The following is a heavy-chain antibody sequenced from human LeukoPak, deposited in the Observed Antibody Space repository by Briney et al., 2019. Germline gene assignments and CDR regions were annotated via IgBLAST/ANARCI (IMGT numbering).Heavy chain of an antibody. CDR3: AKVNTYGSHYYFDY. CDR2: ISGSGAST. J-gene: IGHJ4*02. Sequence: GGSLGLSCAASGFTFSSYAMSWVRQAPGKGLEWVSAISGSGASTYYADSVKGRFTISRDNSKDTLYLHVNGLRAEDTAVYYCAKVNTYGSHYYFDYWGQGTLVTVSS. V-gene: IGHV3-23*01. CDR1: GFTFSSYA. D-gene: IGHD3-10*01.